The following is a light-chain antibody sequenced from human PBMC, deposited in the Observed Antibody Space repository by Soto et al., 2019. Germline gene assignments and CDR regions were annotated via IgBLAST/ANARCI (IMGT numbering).Light chain of an antibody. Sequence: AIRMTQSPSSFSASTGDRVTITCRASQGISSYLAWYQQKPGKAPKLLIYAASTLQSGVPSRFSGSGSGTDFTLTISCLQSEDFATYYCQQYYNYPYTFGQGTGLEIK. V-gene: IGKV1-8*01. J-gene: IGKJ2*01. CDR2: AAS. CDR1: QGISSY. CDR3: QQYYNYPYT.